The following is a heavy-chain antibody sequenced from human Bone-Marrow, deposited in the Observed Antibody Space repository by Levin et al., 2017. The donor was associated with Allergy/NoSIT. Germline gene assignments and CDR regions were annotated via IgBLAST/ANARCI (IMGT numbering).Heavy chain of an antibody. J-gene: IGHJ3*02. V-gene: IGHV1-58*01. CDR1: GFSFDSTV. CDR3: AADSSNWLRGGAFDI. CDR2: IVVGTGNT. D-gene: IGHD6-13*01. Sequence: KISCKASGFSFDSTVVQWVRQARGQRLEWIGWIVVGTGNTKYAQKFQERVTITRDMSTSTTYMELSSLRSDDTAVYYCAADSSNWLRGGAFDIWGQGTMVNVSS.